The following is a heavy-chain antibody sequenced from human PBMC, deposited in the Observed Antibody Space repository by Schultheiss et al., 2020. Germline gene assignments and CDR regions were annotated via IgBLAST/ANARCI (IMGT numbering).Heavy chain of an antibody. CDR1: GFTFSSYA. CDR3: ARGATRGYFDY. D-gene: IGHD5-12*01. Sequence: GGSLRLSCAASGFTFSSYAMHWVRQAPGKGLEWVAVISYDGSNKYYADSVKGRFTISRDNSKNTLYLQMNSLRAEDTAVYYCARGATRGYFDYWGQGTLVNVSS. J-gene: IGHJ4*02. CDR2: ISYDGSNK. V-gene: IGHV3-30-3*01.